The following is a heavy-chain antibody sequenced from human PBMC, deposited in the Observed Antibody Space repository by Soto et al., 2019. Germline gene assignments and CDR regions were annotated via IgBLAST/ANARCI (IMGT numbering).Heavy chain of an antibody. V-gene: IGHV4-30-2*01. CDR1: GGSISSGGYS. J-gene: IGHJ4*02. Sequence: SETLSLTCAVSGGSISSGGYSWSWIRQPPGKGLEWIGYIYHSGSTYYNPSLKSRVTISVDRSKNQFSLKLSSVTAADTAVYYCARGDHDYGAYRLDYWGQGTLVTVSS. D-gene: IGHD4-17*01. CDR3: ARGDHDYGAYRLDY. CDR2: IYHSGST.